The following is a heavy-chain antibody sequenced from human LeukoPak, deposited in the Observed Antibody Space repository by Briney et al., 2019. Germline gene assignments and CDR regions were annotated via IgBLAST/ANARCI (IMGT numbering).Heavy chain of an antibody. Sequence: PGGSLRLSCIVSGFTFTHYAMTWVRQAPGKGLEWVSDISASGSTIHYADSVKGRFTVSRDNSKNTVFLEMISLRVEDTALYHCAKGHGDWGGNYLDHWGQGAQVTVSS. CDR2: ISASGSTI. D-gene: IGHD4-17*01. J-gene: IGHJ4*02. CDR3: AKGHGDWGGNYLDH. V-gene: IGHV3-23*01. CDR1: GFTFTHYA.